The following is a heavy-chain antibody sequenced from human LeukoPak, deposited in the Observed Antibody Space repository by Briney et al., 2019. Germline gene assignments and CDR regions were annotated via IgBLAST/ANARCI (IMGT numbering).Heavy chain of an antibody. V-gene: IGHV7-4-1*02. Sequence: ASVKVSCKASGYTFISYDINWVRQATGQGLEWMGWINTNTGNPTYAQGFTGRFVFSLDTSVSTAYLQISSLKAEDTAVYYCARDRDTSGTNWFDPWGQGTLVTVSS. CDR1: GYTFISYD. CDR2: INTNTGNP. CDR3: ARDRDTSGTNWFDP. J-gene: IGHJ5*02. D-gene: IGHD5-18*01.